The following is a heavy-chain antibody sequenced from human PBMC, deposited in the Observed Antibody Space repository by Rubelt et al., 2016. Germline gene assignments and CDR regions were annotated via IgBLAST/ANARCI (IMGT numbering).Heavy chain of an antibody. J-gene: IGHJ5*02. CDR3: ARVPQTYNWFDP. Sequence: QVQLQESGPGLVKPSETLSLTCTVSGYSISSGYYWGWIRQPPGKGLEWIGEINHSGSTNYNPSLKSRVTIPVDTPTNQCSLKLSSVTAADTAVYYWARVPQTYNWFDPWGQGTLVTVSS. V-gene: IGHV4-38-2*02. CDR1: GYSISSGYY. CDR2: INHSGST.